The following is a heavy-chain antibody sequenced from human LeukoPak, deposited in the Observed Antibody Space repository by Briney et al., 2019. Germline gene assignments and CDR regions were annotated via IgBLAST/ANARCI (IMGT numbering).Heavy chain of an antibody. CDR3: VRGHNSGWSDFDY. CDR2: IYTSGRT. J-gene: IGHJ4*02. V-gene: IGHV4-61*02. CDR1: GASISSGNSY. D-gene: IGHD6-19*01. Sequence: SQTLSLTCTVSGASISSGNSYWSLIRQPAGKGLEWIGRIYTSGRTNLNPALKSRVTLSLDTSKNQFSLNRTSVAAADTAVYYCVRGHNSGWSDFDYWGLGTLVTVSS.